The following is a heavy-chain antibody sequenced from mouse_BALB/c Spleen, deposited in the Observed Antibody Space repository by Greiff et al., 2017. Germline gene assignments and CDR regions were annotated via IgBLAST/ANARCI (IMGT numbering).Heavy chain of an antibody. D-gene: IGHD1-1*01. CDR2: INPSNGGT. J-gene: IGHJ2*01. Sequence: QVHVKQSGAELVKPGASVKLSCKASGYTFTSYYMYWVKQRPGQGLEWIGEINPSNGGTNFNEKFKSKATLTVDKSSSTAYMQLSSLTSEDSAVYYCTRYGDYWGQGTTLTVSS. CDR3: TRYGDY. V-gene: IGHV1S81*02. CDR1: GYTFTSYY.